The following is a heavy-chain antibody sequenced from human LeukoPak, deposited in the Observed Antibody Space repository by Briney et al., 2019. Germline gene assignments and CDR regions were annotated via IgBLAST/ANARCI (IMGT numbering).Heavy chain of an antibody. D-gene: IGHD3-10*01. CDR3: AINYSAGY. CDR2: ICYDGSNK. CDR1: GFTFSSYG. V-gene: IGHV3-33*01. Sequence: PGGSLRLFCAASGFTFSSYGMHWVRHPPGKGLEWVVVICYDGSNKYYADSVRGRFTISRDISKNTLYLQITTLRAEDTAVHSCAINYSAGYWGQGTLVTVSS. J-gene: IGHJ4*02.